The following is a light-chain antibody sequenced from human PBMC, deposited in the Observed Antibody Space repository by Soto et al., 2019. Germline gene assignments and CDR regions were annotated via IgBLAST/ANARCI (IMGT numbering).Light chain of an antibody. CDR2: AAS. Sequence: DIQMTQSPSSLSASVGDTVTITCRASQSISLFLNWYQQKPGKAPKLLIYAASSLQSGVPSRFTGNGSGTDFTLTISSLQPEDFATYYCHQTDSIPETLGQGTKVEIK. J-gene: IGKJ1*01. V-gene: IGKV1-39*01. CDR1: QSISLF. CDR3: HQTDSIPET.